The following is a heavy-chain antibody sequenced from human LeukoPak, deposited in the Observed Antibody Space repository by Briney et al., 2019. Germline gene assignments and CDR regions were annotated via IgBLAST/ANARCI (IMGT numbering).Heavy chain of an antibody. Sequence: SVKVSCKASGGTFSSYAISWVRQAPGQGLEWTGRIIPILGIANYAQKFQGRVTITADKSTSTAYMELSSLRSEDTAVYYCARAGIAAAIFDYWGQGTLVTVSS. CDR3: ARAGIAAAIFDY. D-gene: IGHD6-13*01. J-gene: IGHJ4*02. CDR2: IIPILGIA. CDR1: GGTFSSYA. V-gene: IGHV1-69*04.